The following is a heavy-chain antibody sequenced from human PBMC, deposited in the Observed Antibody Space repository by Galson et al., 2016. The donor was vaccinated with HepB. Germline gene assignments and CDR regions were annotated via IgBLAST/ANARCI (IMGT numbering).Heavy chain of an antibody. CDR3: ARERKLELAYYYYYGVDG. V-gene: IGHV1-46*03. CDR1: GYTFTSYY. CDR2: INPSGGDT. D-gene: IGHD1-7*01. Sequence: SVKVSCKASGYTFTSYYMHWVRQAPGQGLEWMGIINPSGGDTSYAQKFQGRVTMTRDRSTSTVYMELSSLRSEDTALYYCARERKLELAYYYYYGVDGWGQGTTVTVAS. J-gene: IGHJ6*01.